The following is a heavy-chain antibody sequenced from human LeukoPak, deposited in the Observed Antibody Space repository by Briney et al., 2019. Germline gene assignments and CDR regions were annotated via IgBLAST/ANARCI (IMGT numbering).Heavy chain of an antibody. Sequence: GGSLRLSCAASGFTFSSYAMSWVRQAPGKGLEWVSAISGSGGSTYYADSVKGRFTISRDNSKNTLYLQMNSLRAEDTAVYCCAKDLRPGITGTTLVYWGQGTLVAVSS. CDR3: AKDLRPGITGTTLVY. J-gene: IGHJ4*02. CDR2: ISGSGGST. CDR1: GFTFSSYA. V-gene: IGHV3-23*01. D-gene: IGHD1-7*01.